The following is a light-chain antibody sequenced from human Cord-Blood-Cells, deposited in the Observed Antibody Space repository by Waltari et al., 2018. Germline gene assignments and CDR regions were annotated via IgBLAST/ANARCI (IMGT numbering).Light chain of an antibody. Sequence: DIVMTQSPASLAVSLGEGATIKCKSRQSVLYSSNNKNYLAWYQQKPGQPPKLLIYWASTRESGVPDRFSGSGSGTDFTLTISSLQAEDVAVYYCQQYYSTPWTFGQGTKVEIK. CDR1: QSVLYSSNNKNY. CDR3: QQYYSTPWT. V-gene: IGKV4-1*01. J-gene: IGKJ1*01. CDR2: WAS.